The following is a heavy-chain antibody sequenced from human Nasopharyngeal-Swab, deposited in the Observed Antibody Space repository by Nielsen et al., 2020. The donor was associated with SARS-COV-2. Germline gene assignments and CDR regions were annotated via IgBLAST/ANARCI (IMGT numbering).Heavy chain of an antibody. Sequence: GESLKISFAASGFPFPTYPMSWFPQAPGKGLEWVSAISGSGGSTYYADSVKGRFTISRDNSKNTLYLQMNCLRAEDTAVYYCAKGLGQQLVNWFDPWGQGTLVTVSS. J-gene: IGHJ5*02. CDR1: GFPFPTYP. V-gene: IGHV3-23*01. CDR2: ISGSGGST. CDR3: AKGLGQQLVNWFDP. D-gene: IGHD6-13*01.